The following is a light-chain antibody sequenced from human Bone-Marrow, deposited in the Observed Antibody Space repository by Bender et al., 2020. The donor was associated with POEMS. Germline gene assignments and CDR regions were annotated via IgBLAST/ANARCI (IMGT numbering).Light chain of an antibody. V-gene: IGLV1-36*01. CDR2: YDD. CDR1: SSNIGNHG. J-gene: IGLJ3*02. CDR3: SAWDASLSGWV. Sequence: QSVVTQPPSLSEAPRQRVTISCSGSSSNIGNHGVNWYQQLPGEAPKLLIYYDDLLTPGVSDRFSASKSGTSASLAISELQSEVGALCYCSAWDASLSGWVFGGGAKLTVL.